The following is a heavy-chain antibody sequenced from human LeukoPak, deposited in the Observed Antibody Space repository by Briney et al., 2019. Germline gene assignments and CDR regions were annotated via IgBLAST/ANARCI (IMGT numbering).Heavy chain of an antibody. CDR1: GGSISSGGYY. Sequence: SETLSLTCTVSGGSISSGGYYWSWIRQHPGKGLEWIGYIYYSGSTYYNPSLKSRVTISVDTSKNQFSLKLSSVTAADTAVYYCARAPSEWQWLFYFDYWGQGTLVTVSS. D-gene: IGHD6-19*01. CDR2: IYYSGST. J-gene: IGHJ4*02. V-gene: IGHV4-31*03. CDR3: ARAPSEWQWLFYFDY.